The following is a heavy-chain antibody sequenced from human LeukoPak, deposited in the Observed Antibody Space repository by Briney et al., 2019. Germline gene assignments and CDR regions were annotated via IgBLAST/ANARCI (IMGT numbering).Heavy chain of an antibody. CDR3: AIPYWKRAAAGTRTAEYFQH. J-gene: IGHJ1*01. D-gene: IGHD6-13*01. Sequence: SVKVSCKASGGTFSSYAISWVRQAPGQGLEWMGRIIPILGIANYAQKFQGRVTITADKSTSTAYMELSSLRSEDTAVYYCAIPYWKRAAAGTRTAEYFQHWGQGTLVTVSS. CDR1: GGTFSSYA. V-gene: IGHV1-69*04. CDR2: IIPILGIA.